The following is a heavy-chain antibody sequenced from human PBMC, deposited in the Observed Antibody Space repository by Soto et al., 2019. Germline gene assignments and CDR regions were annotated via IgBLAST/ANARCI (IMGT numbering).Heavy chain of an antibody. CDR2: ISGSGGST. CDR3: AKDAIMTTVTTEGVVGLPGGDY. D-gene: IGHD4-17*01. Sequence: EVQLLESGGGLVQPGGSLRLSCAASGFTSSSYAMSWVRQAPGKGLEWVSAISGSGGSTYYADSVKGRFTISRDNSKNTLYLQMNSLRAEDTAVYYCAKDAIMTTVTTEGVVGLPGGDYWGQGTLVTVSS. J-gene: IGHJ4*02. V-gene: IGHV3-23*01. CDR1: GFTSSSYA.